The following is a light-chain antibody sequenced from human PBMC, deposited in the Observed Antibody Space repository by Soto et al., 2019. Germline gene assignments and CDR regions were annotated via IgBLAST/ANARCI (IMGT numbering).Light chain of an antibody. CDR1: EGIGVY. J-gene: IGKJ4*01. CDR2: AAS. Sequence: DIQMTQSPSSLSASLGDRVTITCRASEGIGVYLAWFQQKPGNVPKLLIYAASTLQSGVPSRFSGSGSGTECTLTISSLQPEDVATYYCQKYNSAPLSFGGGTKVEIK. CDR3: QKYNSAPLS. V-gene: IGKV1-27*01.